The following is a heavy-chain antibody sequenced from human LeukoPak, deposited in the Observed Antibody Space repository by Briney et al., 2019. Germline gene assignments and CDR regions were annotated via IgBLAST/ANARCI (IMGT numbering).Heavy chain of an antibody. D-gene: IGHD2-15*01. J-gene: IGHJ4*02. CDR2: INPNSGGT. Sequence: ASVKVSCKASGYTFTGYYMHRVRQAPGQGLEWMGWINPNSGGTNYAQKFQGRVTMTRDTSISTAYMELSRLRSDDTAVYYCARAKRPQVVVAAPAGYWGQGTLVTVSS. CDR3: ARAKRPQVVVAAPAGY. V-gene: IGHV1-2*02. CDR1: GYTFTGYY.